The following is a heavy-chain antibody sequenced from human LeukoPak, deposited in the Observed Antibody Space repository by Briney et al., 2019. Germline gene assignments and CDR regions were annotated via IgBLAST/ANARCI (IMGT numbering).Heavy chain of an antibody. CDR2: ISGSGGTT. D-gene: IGHD6-19*01. V-gene: IGHV3-23*01. CDR3: PKGGYSSGWPNAFDI. J-gene: IGHJ3*02. CDR1: GFTFSSYA. Sequence: PGESLRLSCAASGFTFSSYAMSWVRQIPGKGLEWVSAISGSGGTTYYADSVKGRFTISRDNSKNTLYLQMNSLRAEDTAVYYCPKGGYSSGWPNAFDIWGQGTVVTVSS.